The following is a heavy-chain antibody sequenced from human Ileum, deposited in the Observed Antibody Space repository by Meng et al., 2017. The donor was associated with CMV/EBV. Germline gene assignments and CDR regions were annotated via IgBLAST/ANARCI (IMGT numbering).Heavy chain of an antibody. Sequence: QVQVQESGPGVVTPSETLSLTCTVSGDFGINLDWSWIRQPAGKGLQWIGRTSTSGSDNYNPSLTSRATMSVDTSKKKFSLKLSSVTDADTAVYYCARSGLRGIYVDYWGQGTLVTVFS. V-gene: IGHV4-4*07. CDR2: TSTSGSD. CDR1: GDFGINLD. CDR3: ARSGLRGIYVDY. D-gene: IGHD4-17*01. J-gene: IGHJ4*02.